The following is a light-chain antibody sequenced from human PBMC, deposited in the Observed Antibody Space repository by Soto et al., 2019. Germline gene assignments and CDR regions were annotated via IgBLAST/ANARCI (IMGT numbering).Light chain of an antibody. CDR1: HDIRTF. V-gene: IGKV1-9*01. CDR2: EAS. CDR3: QQLYTLPFP. Sequence: SQLTLSPSILSASIGDRLTITSRVSHDIRTFLALYQQTPGKAPKLLIYEASTLQSGVPSRFRGSGSGTDCTRTISVLLPEDFAAYCCQQLYTLPFPFGQGTRLEI. J-gene: IGKJ5*01.